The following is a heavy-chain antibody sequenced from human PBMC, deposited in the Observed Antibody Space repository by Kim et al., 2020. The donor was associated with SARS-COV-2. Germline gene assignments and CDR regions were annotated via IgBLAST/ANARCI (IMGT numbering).Heavy chain of an antibody. CDR2: IKSKTDGGTT. D-gene: IGHD3-9*01. CDR1: GFTFSNAW. CDR3: TTDHNLLRYFDWLLSLDY. Sequence: GGSLRLSCAASGFTFSNAWMSWVRQAPGKGLEWVGRIKSKTDGGTTDYAAPVKGRFTISRDDSKNTLYLQMNSLKTEDTAVYYCTTDHNLLRYFDWLLSLDYWGQGTLVTVSS. J-gene: IGHJ4*02. V-gene: IGHV3-15*01.